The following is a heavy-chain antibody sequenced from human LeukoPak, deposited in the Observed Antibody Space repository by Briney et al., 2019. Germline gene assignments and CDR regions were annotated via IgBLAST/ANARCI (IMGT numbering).Heavy chain of an antibody. D-gene: IGHD6-13*01. V-gene: IGHV1-58*01. CDR1: GFTFTSSA. Sequence: SVKVSCKASGFTFTSSAVQWVRQARGQRLEWIGWIVVGSGNTNYAQKFQERVTITRDMSTSTAYMELNSLRAEDTAVYYCAKDTSLNYSSSWYWAHYYYYYMDVWGKGTTVTVSS. CDR3: AKDTSLNYSSSWYWAHYYYYYMDV. J-gene: IGHJ6*03. CDR2: IVVGSGNT.